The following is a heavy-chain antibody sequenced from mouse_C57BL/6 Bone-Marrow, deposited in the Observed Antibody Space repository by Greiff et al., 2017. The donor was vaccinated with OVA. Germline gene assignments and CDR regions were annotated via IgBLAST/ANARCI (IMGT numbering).Heavy chain of an antibody. CDR2: IYPRSGNT. J-gene: IGHJ3*01. Sequence: QVQLKESGAELARPGASVKLSCKASGYTFTSYGISWVKQRTGQGLEWIGEIYPRSGNTYYNEKFKGKATLTADKSSSTAYMELRSLTSEDSAVYFCAREGVYYYGSSYRFAYWGQGTLVTVSA. V-gene: IGHV1-81*01. D-gene: IGHD1-1*01. CDR3: AREGVYYYGSSYRFAY. CDR1: GYTFTSYG.